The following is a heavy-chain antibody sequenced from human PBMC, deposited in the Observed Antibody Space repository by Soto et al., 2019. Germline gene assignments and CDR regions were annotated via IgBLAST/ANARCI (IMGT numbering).Heavy chain of an antibody. CDR3: VLRFCSGGHCCYLEY. CDR1: GITFSDYG. V-gene: IGHV3-30*03. CDR2: ISNDGGNK. J-gene: IGHJ4*02. Sequence: QVQLVESGGGVVLPGGSLRLSCAASGITFSDYGMHWVRQAPGKGPEWVAAISNDGGNKYYADSVKGRFTIFRDNSKNTLYLQMNSLGPEDTAVFCCVLRFCSGGHCCYLEYWGQGTLVTVSS. D-gene: IGHD2-15*01.